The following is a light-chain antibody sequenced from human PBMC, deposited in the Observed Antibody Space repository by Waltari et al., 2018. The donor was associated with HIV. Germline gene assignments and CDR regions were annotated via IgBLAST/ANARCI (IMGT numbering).Light chain of an antibody. CDR1: QGISNI. Sequence: DVRVTQSPSSLSASVGDTITITCRASQGISNILAWYQQKPGKVPKLLINEASVLQSEVPSRFSGTGSGTQFNLTIGGLQAEDVGSYYCQKYDTGPFTFGPGTKVNIK. CDR2: EAS. J-gene: IGKJ3*01. V-gene: IGKV1-27*01. CDR3: QKYDTGPFT.